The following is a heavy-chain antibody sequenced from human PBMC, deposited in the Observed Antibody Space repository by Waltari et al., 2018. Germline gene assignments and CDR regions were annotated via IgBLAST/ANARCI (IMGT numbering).Heavy chain of an antibody. J-gene: IGHJ6*03. V-gene: IGHV4-34*01. CDR2: INHSGST. D-gene: IGHD3-10*01. CDR1: GGSFSGYY. Sequence: QVQLQQWGAGLLKPSETLSLTCAVYGGSFSGYYWSWIRQPPGKGLEWIGEINHSGSTNYNPSLKSRVTISVDTSKNQFSLKLSSVTAADTAVYYCAREFRVRGALYRYYYYMDVWGKGTTVTVSS. CDR3: AREFRVRGALYRYYYYMDV.